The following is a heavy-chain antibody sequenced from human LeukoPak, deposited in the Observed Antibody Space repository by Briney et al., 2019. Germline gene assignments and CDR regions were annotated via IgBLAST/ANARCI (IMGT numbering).Heavy chain of an antibody. CDR3: AQGGSSGSYSTN. CDR1: GFTVSSNY. CDR2: ISSSSSLR. Sequence: PGGSLRLSCAASGFTVSSNYMSWVRQAPGKGLEWVSYISSSSSLRYYGDSVKGRFTVSRDNAKNSLYLQMNSLRDEDTAVYYCAQGGSSGSYSTNWGQGTLVTVSS. J-gene: IGHJ4*02. D-gene: IGHD1-26*01. V-gene: IGHV3-48*02.